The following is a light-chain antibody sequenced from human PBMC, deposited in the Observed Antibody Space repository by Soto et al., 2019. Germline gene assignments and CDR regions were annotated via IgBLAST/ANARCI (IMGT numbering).Light chain of an antibody. J-gene: IGLJ3*02. CDR1: SGHNSYA. CDR2: LNSDGSH. Sequence: QLVLTQPPSASASLGASVKLTCTLSSGHNSYAIAWHQQQPEKGPRYLMKLNSDGSHSKGDVIPDRFSGSSAGAERYLTISRLQYEDEADYYCQTWSTDIRVFGGGTKLTVL. V-gene: IGLV4-69*01. CDR3: QTWSTDIRV.